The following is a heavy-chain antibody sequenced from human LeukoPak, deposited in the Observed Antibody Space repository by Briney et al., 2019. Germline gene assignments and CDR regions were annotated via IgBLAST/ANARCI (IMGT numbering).Heavy chain of an antibody. V-gene: IGHV3-30-3*01. CDR2: ISYDGSNK. CDR1: GFTFTSYA. D-gene: IGHD1-26*01. CDR3: ARGSTGSGTYSTLDY. J-gene: IGHJ4*02. Sequence: LPGGSLRRSCAASGFTFTSYAVHWVRQAPGKGLEWVAVISYDGSNKYYADSVKGRFTISRDNSKNTLYLQMNSLRAEDTAVYYCARGSTGSGTYSTLDYWGQGTLVTVSS.